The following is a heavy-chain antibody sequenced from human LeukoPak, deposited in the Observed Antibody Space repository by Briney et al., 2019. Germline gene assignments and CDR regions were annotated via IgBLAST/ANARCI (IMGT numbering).Heavy chain of an antibody. J-gene: IGHJ4*02. CDR1: GYTFTGYY. Sequence: ASVKVSCKASGYTFTGYYMHWVRQAPGQGLEWMGRINPNSGGTNYAQKFQGRVTMTRDTSISTAYMELSRLRSDDTAVYYCASPLPRGPYYFDYWGQGTLVTVSS. CDR3: ASPLPRGPYYFDY. CDR2: INPNSGGT. D-gene: IGHD5-12*01. V-gene: IGHV1-2*06.